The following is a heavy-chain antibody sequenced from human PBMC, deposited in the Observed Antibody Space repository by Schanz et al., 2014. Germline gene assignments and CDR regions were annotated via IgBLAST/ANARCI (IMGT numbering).Heavy chain of an antibody. CDR2: ISDSGDLT. J-gene: IGHJ4*02. D-gene: IGHD3-10*01. Sequence: EVQLLESGGGLVQPGGSLRLSCAASRFTFSSYAMSWVRQAPGKGLEWVSAISDSGDLTYYADSVKGRFTISRDNAKYTLYLQMNSLRAEDTAVYYCARVRTIYGSGAMGYWGQGTLVTVSS. CDR3: ARVRTIYGSGAMGY. CDR1: RFTFSSYA. V-gene: IGHV3-23*01.